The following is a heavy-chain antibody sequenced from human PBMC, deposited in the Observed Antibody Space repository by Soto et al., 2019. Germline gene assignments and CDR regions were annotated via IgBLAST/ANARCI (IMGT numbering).Heavy chain of an antibody. J-gene: IGHJ6*02. D-gene: IGHD3-9*01. CDR2: IIPIFGTA. Sequence: SVKVSCKASGGTFSSYAISWVRQAPGQGLEWMGGIIPIFGTANYAQKFQGRVTITADESTSTAYMELSSLRSEDTAVYYCAREVLRYFDWLSPPDYYYGMDVWGQGTTVTVSS. V-gene: IGHV1-69*13. CDR3: AREVLRYFDWLSPPDYYYGMDV. CDR1: GGTFSSYA.